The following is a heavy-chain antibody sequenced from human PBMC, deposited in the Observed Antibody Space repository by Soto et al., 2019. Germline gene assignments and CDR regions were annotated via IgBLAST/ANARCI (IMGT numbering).Heavy chain of an antibody. J-gene: IGHJ5*02. Sequence: PGGSLRLSCSASGFTLSSYAMHWVRQAPGKGLEYVSAISSNGGSTYYADSVKGRFTISRDNSKSTLYLQMSSLRAEDTAVYYCVKDGGGDIVVVVAGNWFDPWGQGTLVTVSS. CDR3: VKDGGGDIVVVVAGNWFDP. D-gene: IGHD2-15*01. CDR1: GFTLSSYA. V-gene: IGHV3-64D*06. CDR2: ISSNGGST.